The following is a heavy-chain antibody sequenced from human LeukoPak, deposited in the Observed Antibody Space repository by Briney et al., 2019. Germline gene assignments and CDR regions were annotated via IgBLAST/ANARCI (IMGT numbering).Heavy chain of an antibody. D-gene: IGHD1-7*01. J-gene: IGHJ4*02. CDR3: AKEVVRNYLFDY. V-gene: IGHV3-30*02. Sequence: PGGSLRLSCAVSGFTFSNSGMHWVRQAPGKGPEWVAFIQYDGNIKYYLGSVKGRFTISRDNSKNTVYLQMNSLRLDDTAVYYCAKEVVRNYLFDYWGQGTLVTVSS. CDR1: GFTFSNSG. CDR2: IQYDGNIK.